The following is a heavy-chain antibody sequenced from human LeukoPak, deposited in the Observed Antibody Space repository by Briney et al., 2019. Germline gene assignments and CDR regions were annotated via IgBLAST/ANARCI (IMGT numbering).Heavy chain of an antibody. V-gene: IGHV4-4*09. Sequence: KPSETLSLTFTVSGGSISSYYWSWIRQPPGKGLEWIGYIYTSGSTNYNPSLKSRVTISVDTSKNQFSLKLTSVTAADTAVYYCAKGLQLELAFDIWGQGTMVTVST. D-gene: IGHD1-1*01. CDR3: AKGLQLELAFDI. J-gene: IGHJ3*02. CDR2: IYTSGST. CDR1: GGSISSYY.